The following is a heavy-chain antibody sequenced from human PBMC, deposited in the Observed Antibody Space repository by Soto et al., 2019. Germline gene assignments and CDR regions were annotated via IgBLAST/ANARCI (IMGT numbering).Heavy chain of an antibody. D-gene: IGHD4-17*01. CDR3: AREATTGTGSYYYYMDV. CDR1: GGSFSGYY. CDR2: INHSGST. J-gene: IGHJ6*03. Sequence: SETLSLTCAVYGGSFSGYYWSWIRQPPGKGLEWIGEINHSGSTNYNPSLKSRVTISVDTSKNQFSLKLSSVTAADTAVYYCAREATTGTGSYYYYMDVWGKGTTVTVS. V-gene: IGHV4-34*01.